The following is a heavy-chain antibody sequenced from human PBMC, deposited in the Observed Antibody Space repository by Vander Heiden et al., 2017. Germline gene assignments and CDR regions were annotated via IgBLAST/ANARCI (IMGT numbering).Heavy chain of an antibody. J-gene: IGHJ4*02. V-gene: IGHV1-2*02. CDR2: INFDSGGT. CDR1: GDTLTGYH. CDR3: AREAVARVDY. D-gene: IGHD5-12*01. Sequence: QVQLVQSGAEVKKPGASVKVSCKASGDTLTGYHVHWVRQAPGQGLEWMAWINFDSGGTNSAQNFQGRVTVTRDTSISTAYMELSSLTSADTAVYYCAREAVARVDYWGQGTLVTVSS.